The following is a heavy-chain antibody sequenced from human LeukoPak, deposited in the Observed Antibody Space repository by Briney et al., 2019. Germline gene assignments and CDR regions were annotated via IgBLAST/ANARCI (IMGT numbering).Heavy chain of an antibody. J-gene: IGHJ4*02. CDR2: INHSGST. CDR3: ARRSVGRNGSGSYYKY. Sequence: SETLSLTCTVSGGTISISNYYWGWIRQPPGKGLEWIGEINHSGSTNYNPSLKSRVTISVDTSKNQFSLKLSSVTAADTAVYYCARRSVGRNGSGSYYKYWGQGTLVTVSS. D-gene: IGHD3-10*01. V-gene: IGHV4-39*07. CDR1: GGTISISNYY.